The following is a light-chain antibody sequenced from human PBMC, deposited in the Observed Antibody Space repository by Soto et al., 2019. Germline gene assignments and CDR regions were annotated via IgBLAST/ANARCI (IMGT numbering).Light chain of an antibody. CDR2: EGS. CDR1: SSDVGSYNL. J-gene: IGLJ1*01. CDR3: CSYAGSSFYV. Sequence: QSALTQPASVSGSPGQSITISCTGTSSDVGSYNLVSWYQQRPGKAPKLMIYEGSKRPSGVSNRFSGSKSGNTASLTISGLQAEDEADYYCCSYAGSSFYVFGTGTKVTVL. V-gene: IGLV2-23*01.